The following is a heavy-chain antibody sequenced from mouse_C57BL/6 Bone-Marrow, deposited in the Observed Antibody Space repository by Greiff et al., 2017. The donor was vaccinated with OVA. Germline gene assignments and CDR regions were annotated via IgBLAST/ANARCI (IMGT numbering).Heavy chain of an antibody. CDR1: GYTFTSYG. J-gene: IGHJ3*01. Sequence: VKLVESGAELARPGASVKLSCKASGYTFTSYGISWVKQRTGQGLEWIGEIYPRSGNTYYNEKFKGKATLTADKSSSTAYMELRSLTSEDSAVYFCAREGRQLRLRTWFAYWGQGTLVTVSA. CDR2: IYPRSGNT. CDR3: AREGRQLRLRTWFAY. D-gene: IGHD3-2*02. V-gene: IGHV1-81*01.